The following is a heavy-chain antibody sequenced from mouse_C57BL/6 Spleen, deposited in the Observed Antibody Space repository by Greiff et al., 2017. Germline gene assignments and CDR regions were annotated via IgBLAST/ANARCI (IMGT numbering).Heavy chain of an antibody. Sequence: VQLQQSGPGLVAPSQSLSITCTVSGFSLTSYGVHWVRQPPGKGLEWLVVIGSDGSTIYNSALKSRLIISKDNSKSQVLLKMNSLQTDDTTMYYCARHEDDDGGFAYWGQGTLGTVSA. V-gene: IGHV2-6-1*01. J-gene: IGHJ3*01. CDR2: IGSDGST. CDR3: ARHEDDDGGFAY. CDR1: GFSLTSYG. D-gene: IGHD2-4*01.